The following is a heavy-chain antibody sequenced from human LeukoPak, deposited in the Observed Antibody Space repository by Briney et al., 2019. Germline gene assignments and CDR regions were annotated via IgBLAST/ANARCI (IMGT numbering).Heavy chain of an antibody. D-gene: IGHD3-3*01. Sequence: GGSLRLSCAASGFTFNNYAMSWVRQAPGKGPEWLSAISGSGGSTTDADSVKGRFTTSRDNSKSTLYLQMNSLRAEDTAVYYCARDRGWSGGRPSDYWGQGTLVTVSS. CDR3: ARDRGWSGGRPSDY. CDR2: ISGSGGST. J-gene: IGHJ4*02. V-gene: IGHV3-23*01. CDR1: GFTFNNYA.